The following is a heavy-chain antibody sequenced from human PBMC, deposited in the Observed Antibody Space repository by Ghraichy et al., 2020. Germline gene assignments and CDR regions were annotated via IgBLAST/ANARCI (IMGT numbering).Heavy chain of an antibody. CDR3: AIIAGVATITGYYYGMDV. CDR2: IYYSGST. Sequence: SQTLSLTCTVSGGSISSSSYYWGWIRQPPGKGLEWIGSIYYSGSTYYNPSLKSRVTISVDTSKNQFSLKLSSVTAADTAVYYCAIIAGVATITGYYYGMDVWGQGTTVTVSS. D-gene: IGHD5-12*01. CDR1: GGSISSSSYY. J-gene: IGHJ6*02. V-gene: IGHV4-39*01.